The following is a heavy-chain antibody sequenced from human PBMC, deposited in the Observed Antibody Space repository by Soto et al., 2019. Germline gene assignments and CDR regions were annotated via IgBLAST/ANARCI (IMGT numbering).Heavy chain of an antibody. CDR1: GFTFEAYT. V-gene: IGHV3-43*01. Sequence: EVHLVESGGVVVQPGGSLRLSCAVSGFTFEAYTMHWVRQGPGKGLEWVSLISCDGGITHYADSVKGRFTIARDNGKNSLFLEMSSLRPDDTALYYCASLGVGDWANYYYYYGMDVWGQGTTVTVSS. D-gene: IGHD2-21*02. CDR3: ASLGVGDWANYYYYYGMDV. J-gene: IGHJ6*02. CDR2: ISCDGGIT.